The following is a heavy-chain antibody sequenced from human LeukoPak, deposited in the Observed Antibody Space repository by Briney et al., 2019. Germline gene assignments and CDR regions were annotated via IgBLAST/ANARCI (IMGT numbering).Heavy chain of an antibody. J-gene: IGHJ4*02. V-gene: IGHV4-31*03. CDR1: GGSISSGGYY. CDR2: IYYSGST. Sequence: SQTLSLTCTVSGGSISSGGYYWSWIRQHPGKGLEWIGYIYYSGSTNYNPSLKSRVTMSVDTSKNQFSLKLSSVTAADTAVYYCARHQWELNGLDYWGQGTLVTVSS. CDR3: ARHQWELNGLDY. D-gene: IGHD1-26*01.